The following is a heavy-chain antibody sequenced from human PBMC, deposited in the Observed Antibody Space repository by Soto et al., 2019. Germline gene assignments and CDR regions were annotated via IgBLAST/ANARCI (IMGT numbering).Heavy chain of an antibody. CDR1: GGSIRSGDSY. CDR2: IYYSGST. Sequence: SETLSLTCTVSGGSIRSGDSYWSWIRQPPGKGLEWIGYIYYSGSTYYNPSLKSRVTISLDTSKNQFSLNLSSVTAADTAVYYRARPNYYDRSGTDYWGQGTLVTVSS. J-gene: IGHJ4*02. D-gene: IGHD3-22*01. V-gene: IGHV4-30-4*01. CDR3: ARPNYYDRSGTDY.